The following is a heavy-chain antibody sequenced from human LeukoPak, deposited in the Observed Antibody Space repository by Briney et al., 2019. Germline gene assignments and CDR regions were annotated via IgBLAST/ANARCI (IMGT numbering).Heavy chain of an antibody. CDR2: ISSSGSYR. D-gene: IGHD5-18*01. Sequence: GGSLRLSCAASGFAFSSCTMNWVRQAPGKGLEWVSSISSSGSYRYYADSMKGRLTISRDNAKNSLYLQMNRLRAEDTAVYFCARGPREYTYGQPAPFVDFWGQGNLVTVSS. CDR1: GFAFSSCT. V-gene: IGHV3-21*01. J-gene: IGHJ4*02. CDR3: ARGPREYTYGQPAPFVDF.